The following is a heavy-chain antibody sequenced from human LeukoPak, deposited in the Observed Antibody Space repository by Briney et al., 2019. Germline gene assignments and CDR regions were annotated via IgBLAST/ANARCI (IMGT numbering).Heavy chain of an antibody. CDR3: ARAPAPPHVLRYFDWLLPTFDY. CDR2: ISSSSSHT. D-gene: IGHD3-9*01. CDR1: GFTFSDYY. V-gene: IGHV3-11*06. J-gene: IGHJ4*02. Sequence: GGSLRLSCAASGFTFSDYYMSWIRQAPGKGLEWVSYISSSSSHTNYADSVKGRFTISRDNAKNSLYLQMNSLRAEDTAVYYCARAPAPPHVLRYFDWLLPTFDYWGQGTLVTVSS.